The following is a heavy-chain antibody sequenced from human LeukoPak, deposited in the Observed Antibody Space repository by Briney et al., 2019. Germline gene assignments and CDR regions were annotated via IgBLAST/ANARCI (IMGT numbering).Heavy chain of an antibody. CDR3: ARNTPGYCSSTSCYGTVDY. Sequence: SETLSLTCTVSGSSISSYYWSWIRQPPGKGLEWIGYIYYSGSTNYNPSLKSRVTISVDTSKNQFSLKLSSVTAVDTAVYYCARNTPGYCSSTSCYGTVDYWGQGTLVTVSS. V-gene: IGHV4-59*08. D-gene: IGHD2-2*01. CDR1: GSSISSYY. CDR2: IYYSGST. J-gene: IGHJ4*02.